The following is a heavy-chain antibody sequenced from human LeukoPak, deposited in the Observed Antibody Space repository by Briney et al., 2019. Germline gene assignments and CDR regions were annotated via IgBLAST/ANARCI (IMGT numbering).Heavy chain of an antibody. CDR3: ARAPTQQQLVFFDY. CDR1: GGSISSGSYY. J-gene: IGHJ4*02. V-gene: IGHV4-61*10. D-gene: IGHD6-13*01. CDR2: IYYSGST. Sequence: SETVSLTCTVSGGSISSGSYYWSWIRQPAGKGLEWIGYIYYSGSTNYNPSLKSRVTISVDTSKNQLSLKLSSVTAADTAVYYCARAPTQQQLVFFDYWGQGTLVTVSS.